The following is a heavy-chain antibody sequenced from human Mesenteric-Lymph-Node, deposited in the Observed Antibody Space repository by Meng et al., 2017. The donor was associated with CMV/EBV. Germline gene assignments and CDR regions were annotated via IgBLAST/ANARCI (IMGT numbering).Heavy chain of an antibody. J-gene: IGHJ3*02. Sequence: ESLKISCESSGYSFTTYWIAWVRQMPGKGLEWMGIINPGDSDTRYSPSFQGQVTISVDKSISTAYLQWSSLKASDTAMYYCARSLSLAFDIWGQGTMVTVSS. CDR1: GYSFTTYW. V-gene: IGHV5-51*01. D-gene: IGHD3-16*02. CDR3: ARSLSLAFDI. CDR2: INPGDSDT.